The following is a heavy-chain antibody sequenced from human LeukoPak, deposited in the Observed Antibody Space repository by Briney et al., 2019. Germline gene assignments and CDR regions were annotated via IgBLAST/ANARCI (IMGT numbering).Heavy chain of an antibody. Sequence: GGSLRLSCAASGFTFRSYAMHWVRQAPGKGLEWVAVISSDGSNKYYADSVKGRFTISRDNAKNSLYLQMNSLRAEDTAVYYCARDLYILTGYHRFDPWGQGTLVTVSS. CDR2: ISSDGSNK. J-gene: IGHJ5*02. CDR1: GFTFRSYA. V-gene: IGHV3-30*04. CDR3: ARDLYILTGYHRFDP. D-gene: IGHD3-9*01.